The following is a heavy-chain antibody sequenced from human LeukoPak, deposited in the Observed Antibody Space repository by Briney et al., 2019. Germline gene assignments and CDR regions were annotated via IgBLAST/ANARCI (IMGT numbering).Heavy chain of an antibody. CDR2: TYYRSKWYN. Sequence: SQTLSLTCAISGDSVSSNSAAWNWIRQSPSRGLEWLGRTYYRSKWYNDYAVSVKSRITINPDTSKNQFSLQPNSVTPEDTAVYYCARLVYDSSGYSYYYYYGMDVWGQGTTVTVSS. CDR3: ARLVYDSSGYSYYYYYGMDV. J-gene: IGHJ6*02. CDR1: GDSVSSNSAA. D-gene: IGHD3-22*01. V-gene: IGHV6-1*01.